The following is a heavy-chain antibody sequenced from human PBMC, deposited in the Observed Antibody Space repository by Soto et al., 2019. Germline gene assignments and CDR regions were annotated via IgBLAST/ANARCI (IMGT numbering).Heavy chain of an antibody. V-gene: IGHV3-23*01. D-gene: IGHD3-3*02. Sequence: EAQLLESGGGLVQSGGSLVLSCAASGFTFSSYAMSWVRQAPGKGLEWVSSISGGGNDAFYAVSVKGRFTISRDNSRNTLYLHMSSLRADYTAIYYCARSLFLASTDTEPFDYWGQGALVTVSS. CDR2: ISGGGNDA. J-gene: IGHJ4*02. CDR1: GFTFSSYA. CDR3: ARSLFLASTDTEPFDY.